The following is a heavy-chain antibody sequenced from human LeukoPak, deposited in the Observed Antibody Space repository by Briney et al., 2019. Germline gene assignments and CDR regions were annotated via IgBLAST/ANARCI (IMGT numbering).Heavy chain of an antibody. CDR3: ARQQGGYYPYYYYGMDV. CDR1: GGSISSGGYS. Sequence: SETLSLTCAVSGGSISSGGYSWSWIRQPPGKGLEWIGYIYHSGSTYYNPSLKSRVTISVDTSKNQFSLKLSSVTAADTAVYYCARQQGGYYPYYYYGMDVWGQGTTVTVSS. J-gene: IGHJ6*02. D-gene: IGHD3-22*01. V-gene: IGHV4-30-2*02. CDR2: IYHSGST.